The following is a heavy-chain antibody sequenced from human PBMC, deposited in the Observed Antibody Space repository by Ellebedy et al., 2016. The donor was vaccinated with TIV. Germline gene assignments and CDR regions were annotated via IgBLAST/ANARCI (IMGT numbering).Heavy chain of an antibody. Sequence: MPSETLSLTCTVSGGSISSYYWSWIRQPPGKGLEWIGYVYYSGSTSYNPSLKSRVIISIDTSKNQFSLKVTSVTAADTAVYYCARDLGWLEQGYFDYWGQGTLVTVSS. CDR1: GGSISSYY. D-gene: IGHD1/OR15-1a*01. J-gene: IGHJ4*02. CDR3: ARDLGWLEQGYFDY. V-gene: IGHV4-59*01. CDR2: VYYSGST.